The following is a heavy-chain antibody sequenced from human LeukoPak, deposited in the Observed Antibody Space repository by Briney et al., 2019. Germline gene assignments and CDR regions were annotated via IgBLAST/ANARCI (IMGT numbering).Heavy chain of an antibody. CDR3: ARVARLTLIRGVTGYRSLDV. V-gene: IGHV4-59*01. CDR1: GDSINNFY. D-gene: IGHD3-10*01. CDR2: IYYSGST. J-gene: IGHJ6*04. Sequence: SETLSLTCTVSGDSINNFYWSWIRQPPEGGREDSGYIYYSGSTNYNPSLKSRLTISVDTSKSQFSMKLSSVTAADTAVYYCARVARLTLIRGVTGYRSLDVWGKGTKVTVSS.